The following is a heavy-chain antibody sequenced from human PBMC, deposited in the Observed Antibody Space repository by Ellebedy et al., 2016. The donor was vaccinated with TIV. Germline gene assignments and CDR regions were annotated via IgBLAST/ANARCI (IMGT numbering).Heavy chain of an antibody. Sequence: MPSETLSLTCTVSGASISSIKSSNDYWGWIRQPPGMGLEWIGSISHSWNTYYSPSLKSRVTISVDTSNNRFSLNLNSMTAADTAVYFCGRHAHNGWFLFWGQGTMVTVSS. CDR2: ISHSWNT. V-gene: IGHV4-39*01. CDR1: GASISSIKSSNDY. CDR3: GRHAHNGWFLF. J-gene: IGHJ3*01. D-gene: IGHD2-15*01.